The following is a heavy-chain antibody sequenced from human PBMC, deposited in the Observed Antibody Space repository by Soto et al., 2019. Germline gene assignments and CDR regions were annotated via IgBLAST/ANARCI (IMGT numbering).Heavy chain of an antibody. CDR2: ISGYNGDT. J-gene: IGHJ6*02. Sequence: ASVKVSCKASGGTFNTYAMNWVRQAPGQGLEWMGWISGYNGDTKYAQKVQGRVTMTIDTSTYTAYMELRSLTSDDTAIYYCAKNGQPPYYYYGMDVWGQGTTVTVSS. V-gene: IGHV1-18*01. CDR1: GGTFNTYA. D-gene: IGHD2-8*01. CDR3: AKNGQPPYYYYGMDV.